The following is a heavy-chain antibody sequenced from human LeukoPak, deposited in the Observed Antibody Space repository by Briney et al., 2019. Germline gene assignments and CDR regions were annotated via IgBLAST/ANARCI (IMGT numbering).Heavy chain of an antibody. V-gene: IGHV1-18*01. J-gene: IGHJ6*02. Sequence: GASVKVSCKASGYTFTSYGISWVRQAPGQGLEWMGWISAYNGNTNYAQKLQGRVTMTTDTSTSTAYMELSSLRSEDTAVYYCARDLLYYYDSSGYGMDVWGQGTTVTVSS. CDR3: ARDLLYYYDSSGYGMDV. D-gene: IGHD3-22*01. CDR1: GYTFTSYG. CDR2: ISAYNGNT.